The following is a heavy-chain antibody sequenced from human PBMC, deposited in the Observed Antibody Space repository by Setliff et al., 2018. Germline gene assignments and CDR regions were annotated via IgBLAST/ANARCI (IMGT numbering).Heavy chain of an antibody. V-gene: IGHV1-2*02. CDR1: GYPFVGYF. CDR3: ARSRLYGGWFDP. Sequence: ASVKVSCKASGYPFVGYFLHWVRQAPGEGLEWMGWINPKTGDTLYAPKFQGRVTMTRDRSISTAYMNLSSLRSDDTAVYYCARSRLYGGWFDPWGQGSLVTVSS. CDR2: INPKTGDT. D-gene: IGHD4-17*01. J-gene: IGHJ5*02.